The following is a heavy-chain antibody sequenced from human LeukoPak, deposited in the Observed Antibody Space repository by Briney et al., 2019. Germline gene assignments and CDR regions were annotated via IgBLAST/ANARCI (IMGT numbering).Heavy chain of an antibody. CDR2: INSDGSST. D-gene: IGHD6-6*01. J-gene: IGHJ4*02. CDR3: ARQYSSWFDY. V-gene: IGHV3-74*01. Sequence: PGGSLRLSCAASGFIFSSHWMHWVRQAPGKGLVWVSRINSDGSSTSYADSVKGRFTISRDNAKNTLYLQMSSLRAEDTAVYYCARQYSSWFDYWGQGTLVTVSS. CDR1: GFIFSSHW.